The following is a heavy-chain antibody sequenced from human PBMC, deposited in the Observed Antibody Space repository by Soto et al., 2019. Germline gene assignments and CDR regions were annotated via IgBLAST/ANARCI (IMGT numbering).Heavy chain of an antibody. J-gene: IGHJ6*02. D-gene: IGHD3-22*01. CDR1: GDTFSSYA. CDR2: SIPIFGTA. V-gene: IGHV1-69*01. Sequence: QVQLVQSGAEVKKPGPSVKVSCKASGDTFSSYAISWVRQAPGQGLEWMGGSIPIFGTANYAQKYQGRVTITADESTSTAYMELSSLRSEDTAVYYCAREGSGYRSRASPMDVWGQGTTVTVSS. CDR3: AREGSGYRSRASPMDV.